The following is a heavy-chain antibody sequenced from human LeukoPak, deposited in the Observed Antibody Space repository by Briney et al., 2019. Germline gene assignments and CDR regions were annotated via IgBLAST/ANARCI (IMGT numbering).Heavy chain of an antibody. V-gene: IGHV1-2*02. Sequence: ASMKLSCKASGFTFTGYYIHWVRQAPGQGLEWMGWVNPNSGSTTYAQMFQGRVTMTRDTSINTAYMEMSGLRSDDTAVYYCARDSYGGNWSLGYWGQGTLVTVSS. D-gene: IGHD4-23*01. J-gene: IGHJ4*02. CDR2: VNPNSGST. CDR3: ARDSYGGNWSLGY. CDR1: GFTFTGYY.